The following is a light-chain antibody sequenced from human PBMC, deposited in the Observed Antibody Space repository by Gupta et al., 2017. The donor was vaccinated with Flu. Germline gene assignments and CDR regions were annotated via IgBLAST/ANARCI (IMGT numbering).Light chain of an antibody. CDR3: QQRYSTPRT. Sequence: PSSLSASVGDRVTITCRASQSISSYLNGYQQKPGKAPKLLIYAASSLQSGVPSRFSGSGSGTDFTLTISSLQPEDFATYYCQQRYSTPRTFGQGTKLEIE. V-gene: IGKV1-39*01. CDR1: QSISSY. CDR2: AAS. J-gene: IGKJ2*01.